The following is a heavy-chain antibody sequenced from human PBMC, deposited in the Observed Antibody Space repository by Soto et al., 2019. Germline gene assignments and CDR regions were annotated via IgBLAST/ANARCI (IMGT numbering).Heavy chain of an antibody. CDR2: SRNMANSYTT. CDR3: ARASSGSYPHFDS. D-gene: IGHD3-22*01. Sequence: YRAAGEFSSTHCSTYWLQKAREKGLEWVGRSRNMANSYTTEYAASVKGRFTVSRDPSQNTLFLQMNSLKTDDTAVYYCARASSGSYPHFDSGCQGTQVTVSS. J-gene: IGHJ4*02. CDR1: EFSSTHCS. V-gene: IGHV3-72*01.